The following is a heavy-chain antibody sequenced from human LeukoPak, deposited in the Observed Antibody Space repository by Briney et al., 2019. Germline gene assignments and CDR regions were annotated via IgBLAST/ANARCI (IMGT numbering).Heavy chain of an antibody. CDR3: ASFYCSGGSCYQYYYYYMDV. D-gene: IGHD2-15*01. J-gene: IGHJ6*03. CDR2: IYYSGST. Sequence: SETLSLTCTVSGGSISSRSYYWGWIRQPPGEGLEWIGIIYYSGSTYSNPSLRSRVTISVDTSKNQFSLKLSSVTAADTAVYYCASFYCSGGSCYQYYYYYMDVWGKGTTVTISS. CDR1: GGSISSRSYY. V-gene: IGHV4-39*01.